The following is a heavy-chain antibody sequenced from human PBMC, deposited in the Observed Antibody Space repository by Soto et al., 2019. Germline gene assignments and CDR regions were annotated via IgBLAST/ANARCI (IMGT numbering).Heavy chain of an antibody. CDR3: ARHYDFWSGYYSLYYFEY. V-gene: IGHV5-51*01. CDR2: IYPGDSDT. CDR1: GYSFTSYW. D-gene: IGHD3-3*01. Sequence: PGESLKISCKGSGYSFTSYWIGWVRQMPGKGLEWMGIIYPGDSDTRYSPSFQGQVTISADKSISTAYLQWSSLKASDTATYYCARHYDFWSGYYSLYYFEYWGQGTLVTAPQ. J-gene: IGHJ4*02.